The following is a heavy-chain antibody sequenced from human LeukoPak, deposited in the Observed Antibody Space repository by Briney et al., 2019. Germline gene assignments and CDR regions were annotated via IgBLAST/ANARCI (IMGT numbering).Heavy chain of an antibody. D-gene: IGHD2-15*01. CDR1: GFTFSSYA. Sequence: GGSLRLSCAASGFTFSSYAMSWVRQAPGKGLEWVSAISGSGGSTYYADSVKGRVTISRDNSKNTVYLQMNSLRAEDTAVYYCAKRYCSGGSCHFYYYYGMDVWGQGTTVTVSS. V-gene: IGHV3-23*01. CDR2: ISGSGGST. J-gene: IGHJ6*02. CDR3: AKRYCSGGSCHFYYYYGMDV.